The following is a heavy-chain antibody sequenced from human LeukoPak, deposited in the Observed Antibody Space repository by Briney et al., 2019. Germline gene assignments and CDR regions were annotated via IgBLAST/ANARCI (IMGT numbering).Heavy chain of an antibody. CDR1: GYTLTELS. CDR3: ARDGGRPGGYYFDY. Sequence: ASVKVSCKVSGYTLTELSMHWVRQAPGKGLEWMGGFDPEDGETIYAQKFQGRVTMTRDTSISTAYMELSRLRSDDTAVYYCARDGGRPGGYYFDYWGQGTLVTVSS. V-gene: IGHV1-24*01. J-gene: IGHJ4*02. CDR2: FDPEDGET. D-gene: IGHD1-26*01.